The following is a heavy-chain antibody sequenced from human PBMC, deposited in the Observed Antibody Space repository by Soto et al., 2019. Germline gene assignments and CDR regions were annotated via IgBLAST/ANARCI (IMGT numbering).Heavy chain of an antibody. CDR1: GFTFSSYG. V-gene: IGHV3-30*18. D-gene: IGHD5-12*01. CDR3: AKDAEWLQTTISHFDY. J-gene: IGHJ4*02. CDR2: ISYDGSNK. Sequence: GGSLRLSCAASGFTFSSYGMHWVRQAPGKGLEWVAVISYDGSNKYYADSVKGRFTISRDNSKNTLYLQMNSLRAEDTAVYYCAKDAEWLQTTISHFDYWGQGTLVTVSS.